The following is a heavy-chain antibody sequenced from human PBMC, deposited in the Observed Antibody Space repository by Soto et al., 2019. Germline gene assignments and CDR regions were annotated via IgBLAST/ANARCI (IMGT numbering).Heavy chain of an antibody. CDR2: ISGSGGTT. V-gene: IGHV3-23*01. J-gene: IGHJ4*02. CDR3: AKTQNDILDD. D-gene: IGHD3-9*01. CDR1: GFTFSNYA. Sequence: GGSLRLSCVASGFTFSNYAMSWVRQAPGKGLEWVSGISGSGGTTYYADSVKGRFTISRDNSKNTLYLQMNTLRAEDTAVYYCAKTQNDILDDWGQGTLVTVSS.